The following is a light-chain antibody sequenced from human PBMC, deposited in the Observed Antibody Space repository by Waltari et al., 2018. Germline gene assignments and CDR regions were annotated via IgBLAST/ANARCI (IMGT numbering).Light chain of an antibody. J-gene: IGLJ2*01. Sequence: QSALTQPPSASGSPGQSVTISCTGTTTDIRDYDSVSWYQQHPGKAPKVIIYEVNKRPSGISERFSGSNSGDTATLTITGTQTTDEADYYCQAWDIKNVIFGGGTKLTVL. V-gene: IGLV2-8*01. CDR3: QAWDIKNVI. CDR2: EVN. CDR1: TTDIRDYDS.